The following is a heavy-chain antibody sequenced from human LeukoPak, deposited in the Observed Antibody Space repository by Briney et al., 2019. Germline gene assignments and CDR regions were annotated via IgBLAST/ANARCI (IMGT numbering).Heavy chain of an antibody. CDR2: IRYDGSNK. V-gene: IGHV3-30*02. CDR3: AKGQGIAAATIDY. D-gene: IGHD6-13*01. J-gene: IGHJ4*02. CDR1: GFTFSSYG. Sequence: GGSLRLSCAASGFTFSSYGMHWVRQAPGKWLEWVAFIRYDGSNKYYADSVKGRFTISRDNSKNTLYLQMNSLRAEDTAVYYCAKGQGIAAATIDYWGQGTLVTVSS.